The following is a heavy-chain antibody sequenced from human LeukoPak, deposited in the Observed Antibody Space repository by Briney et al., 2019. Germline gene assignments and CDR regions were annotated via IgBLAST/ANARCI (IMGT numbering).Heavy chain of an antibody. D-gene: IGHD6-13*01. J-gene: IGHJ4*02. Sequence: SETLSLTCTVSGGSISSGGYYWSWIRQPPGKGLEWIGYIYHSGSTYYNPSLKSRVTISVDRSKNQFSLKLSSVTAADTAVYYCARRRRAIAAASDYWGQGTLVTVSS. CDR2: IYHSGST. V-gene: IGHV4-30-2*01. CDR1: GGSISSGGYY. CDR3: ARRRRAIAAASDY.